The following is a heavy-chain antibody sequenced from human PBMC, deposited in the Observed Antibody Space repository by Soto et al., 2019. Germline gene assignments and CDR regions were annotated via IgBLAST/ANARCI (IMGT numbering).Heavy chain of an antibody. Sequence: SVKVSCKASGGTFSSYAISWVRQAPGQGLEWMGGIIPIFGTANYAQKFQGRVTITADESTSTAYMELSSLRSEDTAVYYCARTIVVVTAGWFDPWGKGTLVTVSS. V-gene: IGHV1-69*13. D-gene: IGHD2-21*02. CDR2: IIPIFGTA. J-gene: IGHJ5*02. CDR3: ARTIVVVTAGWFDP. CDR1: GGTFSSYA.